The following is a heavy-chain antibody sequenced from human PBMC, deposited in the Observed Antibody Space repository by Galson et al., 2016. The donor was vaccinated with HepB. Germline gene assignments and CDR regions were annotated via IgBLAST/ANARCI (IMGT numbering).Heavy chain of an antibody. Sequence: SVKVSCKAPGFTFTTSAVQWVRQARGQRLEWMGWIVVGSGKTNYAQKFQERVTITRDLSTSTAYMELSSLRAEDTAVYYCATERITMVRGVIYYYYGMDVWGQGTTVTVSS. J-gene: IGHJ6*02. V-gene: IGHV1-58*01. CDR3: ATERITMVRGVIYYYYGMDV. CDR2: IVVGSGKT. CDR1: GFTFTTSA. D-gene: IGHD3-10*01.